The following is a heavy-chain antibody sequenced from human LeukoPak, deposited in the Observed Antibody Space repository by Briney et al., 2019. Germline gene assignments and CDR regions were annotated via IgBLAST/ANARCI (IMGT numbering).Heavy chain of an antibody. V-gene: IGHV3-48*03. CDR3: ARDTGLHNFDY. Sequence: GGSLRLSCAASGFIFSSFEMTWVRQAPGKGLEWVSYISSRGSTINYADSVRGRFTITRDDAKKSLYLQMNSLRAEDTAVYSCARDTGLHNFDYWGQGTLVTVSS. CDR2: ISSRGSTI. J-gene: IGHJ4*02. D-gene: IGHD1-1*01. CDR1: GFIFSSFE.